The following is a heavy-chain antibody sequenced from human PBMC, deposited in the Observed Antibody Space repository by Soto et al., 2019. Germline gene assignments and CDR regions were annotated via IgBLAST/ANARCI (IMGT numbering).Heavy chain of an antibody. CDR2: IYHGGTT. CDR3: ARVHVMVVAGSTFDY. CDR1: GGSISTYY. J-gene: IGHJ4*03. Sequence: SETLSLTCTVSGGSISTYYWSWIRQPPGEGPEWIASIYHGGTTFYNPSLKSRVSISVDTSKNQFSLKLTSVTASDTAIYYCARVHVMVVAGSTFDYWGQGTLVTVSS. D-gene: IGHD6-19*01. V-gene: IGHV4-59*08.